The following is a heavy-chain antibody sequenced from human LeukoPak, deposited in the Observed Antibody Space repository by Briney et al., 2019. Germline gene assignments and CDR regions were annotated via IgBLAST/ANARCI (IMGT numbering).Heavy chain of an antibody. CDR2: IYTSGST. V-gene: IGHV4-4*09. CDR3: ARHGCATCPKSI. D-gene: IGHD3-10*01. J-gene: IGHJ3*02. Sequence: SETLSLTCTVSGGSASSYYWSWIRQPPGKGLEWIGYIYTSGSTNYNPSLKSRVTISVDTSKNQFSLKLSSVTAADTAVYYCARHGCATCPKSIWGQGTLVTVSS. CDR1: GGSASSYY.